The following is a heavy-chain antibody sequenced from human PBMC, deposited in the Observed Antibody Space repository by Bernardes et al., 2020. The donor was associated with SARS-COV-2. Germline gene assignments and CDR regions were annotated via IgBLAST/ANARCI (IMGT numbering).Heavy chain of an antibody. CDR1: GFTFSSYA. D-gene: IGHD3-3*01. J-gene: IGHJ4*02. V-gene: IGHV3-23*01. CDR3: AKDPYYDFWSGYYLDY. Sequence: GGSLRLSCAASGFTFSSYAMSWVRQAPGKGLEWVSAISGSGGSTYYADSVKGRFTISRDNSKNTLYLQMNSLRAEDTAVYYCAKDPYYDFWSGYYLDYCGQGTLVTVSS. CDR2: ISGSGGST.